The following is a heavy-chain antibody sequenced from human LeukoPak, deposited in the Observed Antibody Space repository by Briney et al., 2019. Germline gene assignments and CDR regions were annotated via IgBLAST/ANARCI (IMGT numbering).Heavy chain of an antibody. CDR2: IYYSERT. V-gene: IGHV4-59*08. CDR3: ARAVVWLPFDY. CDR1: GGSISSYY. D-gene: IGHD2-15*01. J-gene: IGHJ4*02. Sequence: SETLSLTCTVSGGSISSYYWSWIRQPPGKGLEWIGYIYYSERTNYNPSSKSRVTILVDTSKNQFSLKLSSVTAADTAVYYCARAVVWLPFDYWGQGTLVTVSS.